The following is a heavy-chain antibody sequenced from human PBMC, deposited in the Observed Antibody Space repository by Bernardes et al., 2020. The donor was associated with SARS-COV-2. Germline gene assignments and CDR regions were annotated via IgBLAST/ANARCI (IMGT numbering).Heavy chain of an antibody. Sequence: GGSLRLSCAASGFTFRSYDMEWVRQAPGKGLEWVAVIGFDGNKKYYSESVKGRFTISRDKSKNTLYLQMNSLRAEDTAMYYCARDFTPAGFDPWGQGTLVTVSS. CDR2: IGFDGNKK. V-gene: IGHV3-33*01. CDR1: GFTFRSYD. J-gene: IGHJ5*02. CDR3: ARDFTPAGFDP.